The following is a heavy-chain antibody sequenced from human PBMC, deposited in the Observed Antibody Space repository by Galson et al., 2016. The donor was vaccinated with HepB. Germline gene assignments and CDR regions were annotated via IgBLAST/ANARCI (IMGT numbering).Heavy chain of an antibody. CDR1: GFTLSNYA. CDR3: ARVWDSGYDLSPIHH. J-gene: IGHJ5*02. CDR2: ISSDISNK. Sequence: SLRLSCAASGFTLSNYAIHWVRQAPGKGLEWVTFISSDISNKYYADSVKGRFTISRDTSKNTLYLQMNSLRAEDTAVYYCARVWDSGYDLSPIHHWGQGTLVTVSS. V-gene: IGHV3-30-3*01. D-gene: IGHD5-12*01.